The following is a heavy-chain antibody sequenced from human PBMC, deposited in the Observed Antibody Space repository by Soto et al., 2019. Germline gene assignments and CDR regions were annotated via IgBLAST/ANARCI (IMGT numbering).Heavy chain of an antibody. CDR1: GGTFSSYA. CDR2: IIPIFGTA. V-gene: IGHV1-69*12. J-gene: IGHJ6*02. Sequence: QVQLVQSGAEVKKPGSSVKVSCKASGGTFSSYAISWVRQAPGQGLEWMGGIIPIFGTANYAQKFQGRVTITADESTSTAYMELSSLRSEDTAVYYCAGPPELTXXXYYYGMDVWGQGTTVTVSS. CDR3: AGPPELTXXXYYYGMDV. D-gene: IGHD1-7*01.